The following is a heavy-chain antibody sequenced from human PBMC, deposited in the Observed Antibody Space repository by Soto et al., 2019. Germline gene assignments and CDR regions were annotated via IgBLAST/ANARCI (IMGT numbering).Heavy chain of an antibody. J-gene: IGHJ6*02. V-gene: IGHV1-2*02. CDR1: WFTCTDYY. D-gene: IGHD6-19*01. Sequence: SVQVCFMATWFTCTDYYMHCVRQAPGQGLEWMGWINPNSGGKNYAQEFQCRVTMTRDTSISTAYMELSRLRSDDTAVYYCARVGWNYYYYGMDFWGQGTTVTVSS. CDR2: INPNSGGK. CDR3: ARVGWNYYYYGMDF.